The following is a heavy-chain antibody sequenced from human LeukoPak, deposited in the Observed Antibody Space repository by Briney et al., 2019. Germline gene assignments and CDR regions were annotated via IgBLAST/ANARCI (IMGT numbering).Heavy chain of an antibody. D-gene: IGHD1-26*01. V-gene: IGHV1-2*02. CDR2: IDPKNGGT. CDR3: ARGRLSGSGSY. CDR1: GYTFSDYY. Sequence: ASVKVSCKASGYTFSDYYIHWVRQAPGQGLEWMGWIDPKNGGTKSAQKLQGRVTMTRDTSIRTAYMELSRLRSDDTAEYYCARGRLSGSGSYWGQGALVIVSS. J-gene: IGHJ4*02.